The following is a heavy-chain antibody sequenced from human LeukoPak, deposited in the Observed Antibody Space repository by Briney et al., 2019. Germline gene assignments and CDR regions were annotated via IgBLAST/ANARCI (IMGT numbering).Heavy chain of an antibody. J-gene: IGHJ4*02. CDR2: ISYDGSNK. V-gene: IGHV3-30-3*01. CDR1: GFTFSSYA. Sequence: GGSLRLSCAASGFTFSSYAMHWVRQAPGKGLEWVAVISYDGSNKYYADSVKGRFTISRDNSKNTLYLQMNSLRAEDTAVYYCARVPRGYTLDYWGQGTLVTVSS. CDR3: ARVPRGYTLDY. D-gene: IGHD5-18*01.